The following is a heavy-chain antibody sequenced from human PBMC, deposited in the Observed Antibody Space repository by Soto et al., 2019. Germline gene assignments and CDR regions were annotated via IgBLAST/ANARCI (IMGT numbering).Heavy chain of an antibody. CDR1: GFTFSSYW. D-gene: IGHD5-12*01. Sequence: GGSLRLSYAASGFTFSSYWMSWVRQAPGKGLEWVANIKQDGSEKYYVDSVKGRFTISRDNAKNSLYLQMNSLRAEDTAVYYCARVGGSGAFDIWGQGTMVTVSS. CDR3: ARVGGSGAFDI. J-gene: IGHJ3*02. CDR2: IKQDGSEK. V-gene: IGHV3-7*01.